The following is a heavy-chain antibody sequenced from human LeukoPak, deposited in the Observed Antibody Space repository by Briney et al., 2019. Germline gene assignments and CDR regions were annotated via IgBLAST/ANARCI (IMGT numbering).Heavy chain of an antibody. Sequence: PGGSLRLSCAASGFTFSSYSMNWVRQAPGKGLEWVSKISGSSSTIWYADSVKGRFTISRDNAQNSLHLQMNSLRDEDTAVYYCSRDRDYAFDYWGQGTLVSVSS. CDR3: SRDRDYAFDY. V-gene: IGHV3-48*02. CDR1: GFTFSSYS. CDR2: ISGSSSTI. D-gene: IGHD4-17*01. J-gene: IGHJ4*02.